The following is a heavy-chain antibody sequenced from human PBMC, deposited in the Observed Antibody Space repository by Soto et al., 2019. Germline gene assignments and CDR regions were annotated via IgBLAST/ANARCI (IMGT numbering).Heavy chain of an antibody. V-gene: IGHV1-3*01. CDR1: GYTFTSYA. Sequence: QVQLVQSGAEVKKPGASVKVSCKASGYTFTSYAMHWVRQAPGQRLEWMGWINAGNGNTKYSQKFQGRVTITRDTSARTAYMELSSLRSEDTAVYCCARPQDYGSGRNNWFDPVGEGTLVTVSS. CDR3: ARPQDYGSGRNNWFDP. D-gene: IGHD3-10*01. J-gene: IGHJ5*02. CDR2: INAGNGNT.